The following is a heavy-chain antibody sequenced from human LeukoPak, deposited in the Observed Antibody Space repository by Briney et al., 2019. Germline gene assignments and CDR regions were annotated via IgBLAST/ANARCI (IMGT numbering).Heavy chain of an antibody. Sequence: SETLSLTCTVSGGSTRSCYWEWIRQPPGKGLEWIGYIYHSGSTYYNPSLKSRVTISVDRSKNQFSLKLSSVTAADTAVYYCSKLRGSYMDVWGKGTTVTVSS. CDR1: GGSTRSCY. V-gene: IGHV4-30-2*01. J-gene: IGHJ6*03. CDR2: IYHSGST. D-gene: IGHD1-7*01. CDR3: SKLRGSYMDV.